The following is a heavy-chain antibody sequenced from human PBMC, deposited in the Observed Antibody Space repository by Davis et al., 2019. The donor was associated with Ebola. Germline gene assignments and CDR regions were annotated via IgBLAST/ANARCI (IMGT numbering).Heavy chain of an antibody. CDR1: GYTLSELS. Sequence: AASVKVSCKASGYTLSELSMHWVRQAPGKGLEWMGEFDPEDGETIYAQTFQGRVTMTEDTSTDTAYMELSSLRSEDTAVYYCVTDRYSSGWNGAWGQGTLVTVSS. CDR3: VTDRYSSGWNGA. D-gene: IGHD6-19*01. V-gene: IGHV1-24*01. J-gene: IGHJ4*02. CDR2: FDPEDGET.